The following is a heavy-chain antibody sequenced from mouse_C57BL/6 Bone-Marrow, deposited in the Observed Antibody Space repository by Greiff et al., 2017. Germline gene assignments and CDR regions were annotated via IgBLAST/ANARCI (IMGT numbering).Heavy chain of an antibody. CDR2: ISDGGSYT. V-gene: IGHV5-4*01. CDR1: GFTFSSYA. D-gene: IGHD1-1*02. J-gene: IGHJ3*01. CDR3: ARDGAGFFAY. Sequence: DVHLVESGGGLVKPGGSLKLSCAASGFTFSSYAMSWVRQTPEKRLEWVATISDGGSYTYYPDNVKGRFTISRDNAKNNLYLQMSHLKSEDTAMYYCARDGAGFFAYWGQGTLVTVSA.